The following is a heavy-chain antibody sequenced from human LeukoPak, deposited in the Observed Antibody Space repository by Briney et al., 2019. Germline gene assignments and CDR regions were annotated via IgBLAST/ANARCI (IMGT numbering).Heavy chain of an antibody. Sequence: GGSLRLSCTASGSTFSRYWMHRVRQAPGKGLVWVSRVKSDGSDTIYADSVKGRFTISGDNAKNTLYLQMDSLRAEDTAVYYCTTGIGNYYYYWGQGTLVTVAS. V-gene: IGHV3-74*01. CDR2: VKSDGSDT. J-gene: IGHJ4*02. CDR3: TTGIGNYYYY. CDR1: GSTFSRYW. D-gene: IGHD3-10*01.